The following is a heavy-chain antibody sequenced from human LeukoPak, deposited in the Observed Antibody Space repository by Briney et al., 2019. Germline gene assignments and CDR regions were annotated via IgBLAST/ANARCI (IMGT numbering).Heavy chain of an antibody. D-gene: IGHD2-2*01. V-gene: IGHV4-30-4*01. CDR1: GGSISSGDYY. J-gene: IGHJ5*02. CDR3: ARVIPAAIFAVDWFDP. Sequence: SETLSLTCTVSGGSISSGDYYWSWIRQPPGKGLEWIGYIYYSGSTYYNPSLKSRVTISVDTSKSQFSLKLSSVTAADTAVYYCARVIPAAIFAVDWFDPWGQGTLVTVSS. CDR2: IYYSGST.